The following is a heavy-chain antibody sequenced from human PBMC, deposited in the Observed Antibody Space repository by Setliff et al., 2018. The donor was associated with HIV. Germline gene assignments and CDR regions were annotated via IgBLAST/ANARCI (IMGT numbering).Heavy chain of an antibody. Sequence: SETLSLTCTVSGGSINSGNNYWSWIRQHPGKGLEWIGFIYYSGTTYYNPSLKSRVTISVDTSKNQFSLKLNSVTAADTAVYYCARDYYDDTYYSPGIYYLYYMDVWGKGTTVTVSS. D-gene: IGHD3-10*01. V-gene: IGHV4-31*03. J-gene: IGHJ6*03. CDR1: GGSINSGNNY. CDR2: IYYSGTT. CDR3: ARDYYDDTYYSPGIYYLYYMDV.